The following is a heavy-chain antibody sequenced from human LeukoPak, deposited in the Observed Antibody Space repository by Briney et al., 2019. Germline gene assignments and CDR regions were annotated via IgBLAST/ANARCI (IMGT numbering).Heavy chain of an antibody. Sequence: GGSLRLSCAGSGFTFSDFWMTWVRQTPGKGLEWVANIKEDGTEKNLVDSVKGRFTISRDNAKNSLYLQMNSLRAEDMALYYCAKGGEWELRYGAFDIWGQGTMVTVSS. CDR3: AKGGEWELRYGAFDI. CDR2: IKEDGTEK. J-gene: IGHJ3*02. V-gene: IGHV3-7*03. CDR1: GFTFSDFW. D-gene: IGHD1-26*01.